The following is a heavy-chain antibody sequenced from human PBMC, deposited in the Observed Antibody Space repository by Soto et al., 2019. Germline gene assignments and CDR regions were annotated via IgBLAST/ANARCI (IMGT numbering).Heavy chain of an antibody. Sequence: PSETLSLTCTVSGGSISSYYWSWIRQPPGKGLEWIGYIYYSGSTNYNPSLKSRVTISVDTSKNQFSLKLSSVTAADTAVYYCARDFGFGEFNDAFDIWGQGTMVTVS. J-gene: IGHJ3*02. CDR1: GGSISSYY. D-gene: IGHD3-10*01. V-gene: IGHV4-59*01. CDR3: ARDFGFGEFNDAFDI. CDR2: IYYSGST.